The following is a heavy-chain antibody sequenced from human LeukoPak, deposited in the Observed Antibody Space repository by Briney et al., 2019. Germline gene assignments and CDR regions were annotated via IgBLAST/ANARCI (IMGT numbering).Heavy chain of an antibody. V-gene: IGHV1-18*01. J-gene: IGHJ4*02. CDR2: ISAYNGNT. Sequence: GASVKVSCRASGGTFSSYAISWVRQAPGQGLEWMGWISAYNGNTNYAQKLQGRVTMTTDTSTSTAYMELRSLRSDDTAVYYCARQGTYSSAIGMGYWGQGTLVTVSS. CDR1: GGTFSSYA. CDR3: ARQGTYSSAIGMGY. D-gene: IGHD6-19*01.